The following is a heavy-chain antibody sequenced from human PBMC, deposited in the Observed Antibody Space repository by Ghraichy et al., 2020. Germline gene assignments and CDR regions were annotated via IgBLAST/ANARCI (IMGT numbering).Heavy chain of an antibody. CDR2: IWYDGSKK. CDR1: GYTFSDHG. J-gene: IGHJ5*02. V-gene: IGHV3-33*01. CDR3: ARDIGKYSQDA. D-gene: IGHD2/OR15-2a*01. Sequence: GESLNISCAASGYTFSDHGLHWVRQAPGKGLEGVAVIWYDGSKKYYSDSVRGRFTISRDDSKNTLYLQMNSLRVDDTAVYYCARDIGKYSQDAWGQGTLVTVSS.